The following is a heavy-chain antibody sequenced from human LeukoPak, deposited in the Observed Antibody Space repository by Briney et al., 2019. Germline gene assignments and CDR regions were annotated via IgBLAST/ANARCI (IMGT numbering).Heavy chain of an antibody. CDR1: GFTFSSYG. Sequence: GGSLRLSCAASGFTFSSYGMHWVRQAPGKGLEWVAFIRYDGSSKYYADSVKGRFTISRDNSKNTLYLQMNSLRAEDTAVYYCAKDSGFIAVAATGDIDYWGQGTLVTVSS. CDR2: IRYDGSSK. V-gene: IGHV3-30*02. D-gene: IGHD6-19*01. CDR3: AKDSGFIAVAATGDIDY. J-gene: IGHJ4*02.